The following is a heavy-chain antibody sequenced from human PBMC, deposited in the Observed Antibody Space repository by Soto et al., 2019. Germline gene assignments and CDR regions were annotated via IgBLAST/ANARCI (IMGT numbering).Heavy chain of an antibody. Sequence: TSETLSLTCAGSGGSISSGGYSWSWIRQPPGKGLEWIGYIYHSGSTYYNPSLKSRVTISVDRSKNQFSLKLSSVTAADTAVYYCARERFGDLNWFDPWGQGTLVTVSS. J-gene: IGHJ5*02. CDR3: ARERFGDLNWFDP. D-gene: IGHD3-10*01. CDR2: IYHSGST. CDR1: GGSISSGGYS. V-gene: IGHV4-30-2*01.